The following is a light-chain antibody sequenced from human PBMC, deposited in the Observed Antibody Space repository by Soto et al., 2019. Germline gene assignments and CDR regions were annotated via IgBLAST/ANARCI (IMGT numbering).Light chain of an antibody. V-gene: IGLV2-14*01. CDR2: EVN. J-gene: IGLJ3*02. CDR3: ISYTNTNTPEV. CDR1: SSDVGGYKY. Sequence: QSALTQPASVSGSPGQSITISCAGVSSDVGGYKYVSWYQQHPGKAPKLMIFEVNNRPSVVSSRFSGSESGNTASLTISGLQAEDEATYYCISYTNTNTPEVFGGGTKVTVL.